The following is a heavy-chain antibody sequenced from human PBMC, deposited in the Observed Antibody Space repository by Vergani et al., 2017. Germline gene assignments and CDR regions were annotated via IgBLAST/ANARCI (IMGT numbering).Heavy chain of an antibody. CDR2: ISGSGGST. Sequence: VQLAESGGGRVQPGRSLRLSCAASGFSFSSHAIHWVRQAPGKGLEWVSAISGSGGSTYYADSVKGRFTISRDNSKNTLYLQMNSLRAEDTAVYYCAKHPRGYCSSTSCRDYMDVWGKGTTVTVSS. CDR1: GFSFSSHA. D-gene: IGHD2-2*01. J-gene: IGHJ6*03. V-gene: IGHV3-23*04. CDR3: AKHPRGYCSSTSCRDYMDV.